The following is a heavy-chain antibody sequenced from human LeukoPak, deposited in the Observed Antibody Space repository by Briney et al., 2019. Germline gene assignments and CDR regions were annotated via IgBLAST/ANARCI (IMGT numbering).Heavy chain of an antibody. D-gene: IGHD2/OR15-2a*01. V-gene: IGHV3-74*01. Sequence: PGGSLRLSCAASEFTFSSYWMHWVRQAPGKGPVWVSRVDVHGQGTAYADSVKGRFTISRGNAKNTLSLRMNSLSAEDTAVYYCARSNYDSTTFYYHLDLWGQGTLVTVSS. CDR3: ARSNYDSTTFYYHLDL. CDR1: EFTFSSYW. J-gene: IGHJ5*02. CDR2: VDVHGQGT.